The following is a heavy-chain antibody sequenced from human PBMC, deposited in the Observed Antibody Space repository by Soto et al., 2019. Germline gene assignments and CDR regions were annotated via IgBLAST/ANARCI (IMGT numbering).Heavy chain of an antibody. CDR3: ARDGPSYDFWSGYYPDY. J-gene: IGHJ4*02. Sequence: GGSLRLSCAASGFTFSSYWMSWVRQAPGKGLEWVANIKQDGSEKYYVDSVKGRFTISRDNAKNSLYLQMNSLRAEDTAVYYCARDGPSYDFWSGYYPDYWGQGTLVTVSS. V-gene: IGHV3-7*05. CDR2: IKQDGSEK. CDR1: GFTFSSYW. D-gene: IGHD3-3*01.